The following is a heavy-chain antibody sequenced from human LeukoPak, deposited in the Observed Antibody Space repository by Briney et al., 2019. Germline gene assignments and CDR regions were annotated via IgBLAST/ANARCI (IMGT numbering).Heavy chain of an antibody. CDR3: AKMNHYDSSGYYPDDAFDI. Sequence: GGSLRLSCAASGFTFSSYEMNWVRRAPGKGLEWVSYISSSGSTIYYADSVKGRFTISRDNSKNTLYLQMNSLRAEDTAVYYCAKMNHYDSSGYYPDDAFDIWGQGTMVTVSS. J-gene: IGHJ3*02. CDR2: ISSSGSTI. CDR1: GFTFSSYE. D-gene: IGHD3-22*01. V-gene: IGHV3-48*03.